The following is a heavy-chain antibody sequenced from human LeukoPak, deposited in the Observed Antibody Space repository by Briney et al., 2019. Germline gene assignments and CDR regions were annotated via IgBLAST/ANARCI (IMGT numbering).Heavy chain of an antibody. CDR1: GGSISSYY. V-gene: IGHV4-59*01. CDR2: IYYSGST. Sequence: SETLSLTCTVSGGSISSYYWSWIRQPPGKGLEWIGYIYYSGSTNYNPSLKSRVTISVDASKNQFSLKLSSVTAADTAVYYCARDQVDYYCGMDVWGQGTTVTVSS. CDR3: ARDQVDYYCGMDV. J-gene: IGHJ6*02.